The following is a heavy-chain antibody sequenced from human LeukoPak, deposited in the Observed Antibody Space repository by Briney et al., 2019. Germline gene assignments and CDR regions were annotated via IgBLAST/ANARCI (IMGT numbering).Heavy chain of an antibody. CDR3: ARGSIVGATVFQY. CDR2: MNPKSGNT. Sequence: ASVKVSCKPSGFTFTNYDINWVRQAPGQGLEWMGWMNPKSGNTGYTQKLQGRVAITRHNSITTANMELRSLRSDYTAVYYCARGSIVGATVFQYWGQGTLVTVSS. J-gene: IGHJ4*02. V-gene: IGHV1-8*01. D-gene: IGHD1-26*01. CDR1: GFTFTNYD.